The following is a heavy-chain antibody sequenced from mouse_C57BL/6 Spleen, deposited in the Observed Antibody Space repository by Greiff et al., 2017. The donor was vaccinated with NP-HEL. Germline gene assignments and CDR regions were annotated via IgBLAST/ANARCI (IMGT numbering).Heavy chain of an antibody. D-gene: IGHD3-2*02. CDR2: IDPEDGDT. J-gene: IGHJ2*01. CDR3: TTQSSGCGLDY. Sequence: VQLQQSGAELVRPGASVKLSCTASGFNIKDYYMHWVKQRPEQGLEWIGRIDPEDGDTEYAPKFKGKATMTADTSSHTAYLQLISLTSEDTAVYYCTTQSSGCGLDYWGQGTTLTVSS. V-gene: IGHV14-1*01. CDR1: GFNIKDYY.